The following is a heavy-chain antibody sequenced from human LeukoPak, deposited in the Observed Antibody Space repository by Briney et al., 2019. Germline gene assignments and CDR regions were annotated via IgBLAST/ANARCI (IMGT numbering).Heavy chain of an antibody. CDR2: VTGHGGST. V-gene: IGHV3-23*01. CDR3: ARPYYYDSPEGFDY. CDR1: GFTFNSFA. J-gene: IGHJ4*02. D-gene: IGHD3-22*01. Sequence: PGGSLRLSCAASGFTFNSFAMNWVRQTPGKGLEWVSSVTGHGGSTYITDSVRGRFTISRDNSQNTLYLQMNSLRAEDTAIYYCARPYYYDSPEGFDYWGQGTLVTVSS.